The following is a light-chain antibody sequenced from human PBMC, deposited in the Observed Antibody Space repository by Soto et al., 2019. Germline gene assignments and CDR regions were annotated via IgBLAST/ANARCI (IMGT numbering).Light chain of an antibody. CDR2: GNN. CDR3: PSYDSSLSLV. J-gene: IGLJ2*01. Sequence: QSVLTQPPSASGAPGQRVTISCTGSSSNIGAGYDIHWYQQLPGTAPKLLIYGNNNRPSGVPDRFSGSKSGTAASLAITGLQAEDEADYYCPSYDSSLSLVFGGGTQLTVL. V-gene: IGLV1-40*01. CDR1: SSNIGAGYD.